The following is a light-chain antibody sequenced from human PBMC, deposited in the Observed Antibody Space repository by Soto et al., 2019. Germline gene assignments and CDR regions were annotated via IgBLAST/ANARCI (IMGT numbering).Light chain of an antibody. Sequence: QSALTQPPSVSGAPGQRVTISCTGSSSTIGAGYDVHWYQHLPGTAPQLLIYGNINRPSGVPDRFSGSRSGTSASLAISGLQAEDEADYYCQSYDRSLSGKVFGTGTKLTVL. J-gene: IGLJ1*01. V-gene: IGLV1-40*01. CDR1: SSTIGAGYD. CDR3: QSYDRSLSGKV. CDR2: GNI.